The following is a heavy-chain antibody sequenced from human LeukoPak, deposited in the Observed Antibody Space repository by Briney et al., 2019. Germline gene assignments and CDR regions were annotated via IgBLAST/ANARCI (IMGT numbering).Heavy chain of an antibody. CDR3: ARDRVTMVRGVIIVSKEDWFDP. CDR2: WIMGWINPNSGGT. CDR1: GYTFTGYY. V-gene: IGHV1-2*02. D-gene: IGHD3-10*01. Sequence: GASVKVSCKASGYTFTGYYIHWVRQAPGQGLEWMGWIMGWINPNSGGTNYAQKFQGRVTMTRDTSVSTAYMELSRLRSDDTAVYYCARDRVTMVRGVIIVSKEDWFDPWGQGTLVTVSS. J-gene: IGHJ5*02.